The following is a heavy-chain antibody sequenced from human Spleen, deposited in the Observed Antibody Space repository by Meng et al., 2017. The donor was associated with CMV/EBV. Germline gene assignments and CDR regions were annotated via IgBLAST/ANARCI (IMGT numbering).Heavy chain of an antibody. Sequence: GESLKISCEGSGYSFATNWIGWVRQMPGKGLEWMGIIYPGDSDTKYSPSFEGQVTISADKSTNTAYLQWNSLKASDTAMYYCARRREVPLANWHFDRWGRGTRVTVSS. CDR1: GYSFATNW. CDR3: ARRREVPLANWHFDR. J-gene: IGHJ2*01. V-gene: IGHV5-51*01. D-gene: IGHD1-1*01. CDR2: IYPGDSDT.